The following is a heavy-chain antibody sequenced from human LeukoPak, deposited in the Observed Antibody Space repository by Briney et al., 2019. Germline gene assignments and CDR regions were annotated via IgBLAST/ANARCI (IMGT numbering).Heavy chain of an antibody. V-gene: IGHV1-69*06. CDR1: GGTFSSYA. CDR3: ARDRALLGYYYYMDV. J-gene: IGHJ6*03. Sequence: SVKVSCKASGGTFSSYAISWVRQAPGQGLEWMGGIIPIFGTANYAQKFQGRVTITADKSTSTAYMELSSLRSEDTAVYYCARDRALLGYYYYMDVWGKGTTVTVSS. CDR2: IIPIFGTA.